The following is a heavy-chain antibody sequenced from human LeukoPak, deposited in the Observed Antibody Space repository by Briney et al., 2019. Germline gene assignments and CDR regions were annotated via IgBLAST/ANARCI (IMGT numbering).Heavy chain of an antibody. J-gene: IGHJ6*04. V-gene: IGHV4-31*03. Sequence: SETLSLTCTVSGGSISGGYYWSWIRQHPGKGLEWIGYIYYTGSTSYNPSLKSRVTISVDTSKNQFSLNLSFVTAADTAVYYCARDRSSYNYYGMDVWGKGTTVTVSS. CDR1: GGSISGGYY. CDR2: IYYTGST. CDR3: ARDRSSYNYYGMDV.